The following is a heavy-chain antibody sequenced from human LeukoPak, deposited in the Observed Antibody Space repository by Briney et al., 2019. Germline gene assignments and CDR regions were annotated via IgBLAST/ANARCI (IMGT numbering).Heavy chain of an antibody. Sequence: ASVTVSCKASGYTFTGYYMHWVRQAPGQGLEWMGSINANSGGTNYAQKFQGRVTMTRDTSISTAYMELSRLRSDDTAVYYCARDLGYRGGWFDPWGQGTLVTVSS. J-gene: IGHJ5*02. CDR2: INANSGGT. D-gene: IGHD1-26*01. CDR1: GYTFTGYY. CDR3: ARDLGYRGGWFDP. V-gene: IGHV1-2*02.